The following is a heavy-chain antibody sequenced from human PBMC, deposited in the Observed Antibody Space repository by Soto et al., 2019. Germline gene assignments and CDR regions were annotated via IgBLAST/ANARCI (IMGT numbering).Heavy chain of an antibody. CDR1: GVTFSGYW. CDR3: AREAPYGDPSDY. J-gene: IGHJ4*02. D-gene: IGHD4-17*01. V-gene: IGHV3-74*01. CDR2: INSDGTST. Sequence: EVQLVESGGGLVQPGGSLRLSCAASGVTFSGYWMHWVRQAPGKGLVWVSRINSDGTSTSYAYSVKGRFTISRDNAKNTLYLQMNCLRAKDTAVYYCAREAPYGDPSDYWGQGTLVTVSS.